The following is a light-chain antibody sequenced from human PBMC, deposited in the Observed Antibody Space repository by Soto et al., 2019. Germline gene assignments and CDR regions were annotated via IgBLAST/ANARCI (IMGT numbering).Light chain of an antibody. CDR3: WSLTNGATRV. V-gene: IGLV2-23*01. J-gene: IGLJ3*02. CDR1: NSDVESHNF. CDR2: EAS. Sequence: QSALTQPASVSGSPGQSITIYCTGTNSDVESHNFVSWYQQYPGKAPKLLIYEASKRPSGLSNRFSGSKSGNTASLTISGLQAEDESDYYCWSLTNGATRVCGGGTEVTV.